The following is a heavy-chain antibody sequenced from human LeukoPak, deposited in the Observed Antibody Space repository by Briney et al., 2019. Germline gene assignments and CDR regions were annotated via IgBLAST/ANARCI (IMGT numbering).Heavy chain of an antibody. CDR3: ARDRFSSGWYRYFQH. D-gene: IGHD6-19*01. J-gene: IGHJ1*01. Sequence: SETLSLTCTVSGGSISSYYWSWIRQPAGKGLEWIGRIYTSGSTNYNPSLKSRVTISVDTSKNQFSLKLSSVTAADTAVYYCARDRFSSGWYRYFQHWGQGTLVTVSS. CDR2: IYTSGST. V-gene: IGHV4-4*07. CDR1: GGSISSYY.